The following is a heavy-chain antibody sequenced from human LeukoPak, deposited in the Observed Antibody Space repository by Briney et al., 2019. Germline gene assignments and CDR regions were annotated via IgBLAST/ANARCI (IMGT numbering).Heavy chain of an antibody. Sequence: GGSLRLSCSASGFTFSSYEMNWVRQAPGKGLEWVSYISSSGGTIYYAGSVKGRFTISRDNAKNSLYLQMNSLRAEDTAVYYCARDLSYCTITSCSYYYYGMDVWGQGTTVTVSS. CDR2: ISSSGGTI. CDR3: ARDLSYCTITSCSYYYYGMDV. D-gene: IGHD2-2*01. V-gene: IGHV3-48*03. J-gene: IGHJ6*02. CDR1: GFTFSSYE.